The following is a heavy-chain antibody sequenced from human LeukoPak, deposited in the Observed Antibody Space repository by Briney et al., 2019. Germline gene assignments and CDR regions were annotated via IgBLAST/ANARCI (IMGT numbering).Heavy chain of an antibody. Sequence: PSETLSLTCTVSGGSISSSSYYWGWIRQPPGKGLEWIGSTYYSGSTYYNPSLKSRVTISVDTSKNQFSLKLSSVTAADTAVYYCARRKQLGQLDYWGQGTLVTVSS. CDR1: GGSISSSSYY. CDR3: ARRKQLGQLDY. V-gene: IGHV4-39*01. CDR2: TYYSGST. D-gene: IGHD6-13*01. J-gene: IGHJ4*02.